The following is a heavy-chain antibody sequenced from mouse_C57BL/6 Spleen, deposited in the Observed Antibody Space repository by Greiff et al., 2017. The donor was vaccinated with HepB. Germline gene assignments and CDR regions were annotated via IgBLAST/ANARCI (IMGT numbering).Heavy chain of an antibody. Sequence: VQLQQSGPELVKPGASVKISCKASGYAFSSSWMNWVKQRPGKGLEWIGRIYPGDGDTNYNGKFKGKATLTADKSSSTAYMQLSSLTSEDSAVYFCARSKIYYDYDRDYLDYWGQGTTLTVSS. J-gene: IGHJ2*01. CDR2: IYPGDGDT. CDR1: GYAFSSSW. V-gene: IGHV1-82*01. CDR3: ARSKIYYDYDRDYLDY. D-gene: IGHD2-4*01.